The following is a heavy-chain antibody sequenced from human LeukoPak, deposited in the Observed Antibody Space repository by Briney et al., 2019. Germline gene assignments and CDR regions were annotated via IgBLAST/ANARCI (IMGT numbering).Heavy chain of an antibody. Sequence: GGSLRLSCAASGFTFSSYEMNWVRQAPGKGLEWVSWISSSGSSIYYADSVKGRFTISRDNAKNSLYLQMHSPRAEDTAVYYCARTGGLRSVVVPTAIFDAFDIWGQGTLVTVSS. CDR3: ARTGGLRSVVVPTAIFDAFDI. J-gene: IGHJ3*02. CDR2: ISSSGSSI. V-gene: IGHV3-48*03. CDR1: GFTFSSYE. D-gene: IGHD2-2*01.